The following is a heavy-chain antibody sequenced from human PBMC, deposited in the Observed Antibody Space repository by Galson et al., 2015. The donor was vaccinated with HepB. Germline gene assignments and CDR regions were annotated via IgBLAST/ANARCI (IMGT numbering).Heavy chain of an antibody. J-gene: IGHJ5*02. CDR2: ISYDGSNK. D-gene: IGHD4-17*01. CDR3: ARGNGDPRGSKFNWFDP. Sequence: SLRLSCAASGFTFSSYAMHWVRQAPGKGLEWVAVISYDGSNKYYADSVKGRFTISRDNSKNTLYLQMNSLRAEDTAVYYCARGNGDPRGSKFNWFDPWGQGTLVTVSS. V-gene: IGHV3-30*04. CDR1: GFTFSSYA.